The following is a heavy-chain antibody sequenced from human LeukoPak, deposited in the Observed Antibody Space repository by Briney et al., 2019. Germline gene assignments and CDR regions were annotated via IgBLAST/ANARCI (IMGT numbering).Heavy chain of an antibody. D-gene: IGHD3-22*01. V-gene: IGHV4-31*03. CDR3: ARDVSLGYYDSSGHIPQIYFDY. CDR2: IFYSGST. J-gene: IGHJ4*02. Sequence: SETLSLTCTVSGGSISSGGYYWSWIRQHPGKGLEWIGYIFYSGSTFYNPSLKSRVTISVDTSKNQFSLKLSSVTAADTAVYYCARDVSLGYYDSSGHIPQIYFDYWGQGTLVTVSS. CDR1: GGSISSGGYY.